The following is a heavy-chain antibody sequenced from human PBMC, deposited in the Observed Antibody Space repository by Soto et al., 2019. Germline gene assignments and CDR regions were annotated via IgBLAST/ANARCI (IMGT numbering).Heavy chain of an antibody. J-gene: IGHJ5*02. V-gene: IGHV4-31*03. D-gene: IGHD2-15*01. Sequence: SETLSLTCTVSGGSISSGGYYWSWIRQHPGKGLEWIGYIHYSGSTYYNPSLKSRVTISVDTSKNQFSLKLSSVTAADTAVYYCAREVVVAATRTLNWFDPWGQGTLVTVSS. CDR2: IHYSGST. CDR1: GGSISSGGYY. CDR3: AREVVVAATRTLNWFDP.